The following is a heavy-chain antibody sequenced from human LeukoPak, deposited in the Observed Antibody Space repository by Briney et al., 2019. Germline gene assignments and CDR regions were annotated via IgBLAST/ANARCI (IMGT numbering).Heavy chain of an antibody. CDR2: IKQDGSEK. CDR1: GFTFSSYW. V-gene: IGHV3-7*01. J-gene: IGHJ3*02. Sequence: PGGSLRLSCAASGFTFSSYWMSWVRQAPGKGLEWVASIKQDGSEKYYVDSVKGRFTISRDNANNSLYLQMNSLRAEDTAVYYCASFPPYMVRTDAFDIWGQGTMVTVSS. D-gene: IGHD3-10*01. CDR3: ASFPPYMVRTDAFDI.